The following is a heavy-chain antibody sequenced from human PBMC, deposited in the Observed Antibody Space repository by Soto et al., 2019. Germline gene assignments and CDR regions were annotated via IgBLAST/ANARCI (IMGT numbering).Heavy chain of an antibody. Sequence: GGSLRLSCAASGFTFSSYAMSWVRQAPEKGLEWVSAISGSGGSTYYADSVKGRFTISRDNSKNTLYLQMNSLRAEDTAVYYCARDLPSQGVAATPDAFDIWGQGTMVTVSS. CDR3: ARDLPSQGVAATPDAFDI. CDR2: ISGSGGST. J-gene: IGHJ3*02. CDR1: GFTFSSYA. D-gene: IGHD2-15*01. V-gene: IGHV3-23*01.